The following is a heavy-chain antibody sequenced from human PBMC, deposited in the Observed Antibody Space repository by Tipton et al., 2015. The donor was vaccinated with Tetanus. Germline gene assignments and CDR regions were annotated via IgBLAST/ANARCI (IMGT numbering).Heavy chain of an antibody. Sequence: TLSLTCTVSGGSLSSGTYYWTWIRQPPGKGLEWIGEINYDGSTNYSPSLKSRVTLSLDTTKKQVSLKLSSVTAADTAVYYCARGDYYGSGTYDVWGQGTTVTVPS. D-gene: IGHD3-10*01. CDR1: GGSLSSGTYY. J-gene: IGHJ6*02. CDR3: ARGDYYGSGTYDV. V-gene: IGHV4-39*07. CDR2: INYDGST.